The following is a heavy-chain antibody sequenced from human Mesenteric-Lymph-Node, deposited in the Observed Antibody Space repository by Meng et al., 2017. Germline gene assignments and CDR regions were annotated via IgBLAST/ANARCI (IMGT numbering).Heavy chain of an antibody. V-gene: IGHV4-4*02. J-gene: IGHJ4*02. Sequence: QGALREAGPGRVKPSGTLALPCAGSGGSSSSSNGGSWVRQPPGTGLEWIGEIYHSGSTNYNPSLKSRVTISVDKYKNQFSLKLSSVTAADTAVYYCAGARGDQRPYGDYVNDYWGQGTLVTVSS. D-gene: IGHD4-17*01. CDR2: IYHSGST. CDR1: GGSSSSSNG. CDR3: AGARGDQRPYGDYVNDY.